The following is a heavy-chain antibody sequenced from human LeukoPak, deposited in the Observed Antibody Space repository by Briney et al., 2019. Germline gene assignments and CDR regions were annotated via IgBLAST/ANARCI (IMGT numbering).Heavy chain of an antibody. CDR2: IYPGDSDT. V-gene: IGHV5-51*01. CDR1: GYSFTSYW. J-gene: IGHJ6*02. CDR3: ARSCSGGSCYSSYYYGMGV. D-gene: IGHD2-15*01. Sequence: GESLKISCKGPGYSFTSYWIGWVRQMPGKGLEWMGIIYPGDSDTRYSPSFQGQVTISADKSISTAYLQWSSLKASDTAMYYCARSCSGGSCYSSYYYGMGVWGQGTTVTVSS.